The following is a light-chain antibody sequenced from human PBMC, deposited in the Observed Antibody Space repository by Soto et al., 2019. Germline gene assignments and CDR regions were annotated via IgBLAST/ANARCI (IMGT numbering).Light chain of an antibody. CDR3: QSFDSGLSGSEV. Sequence: QSVLTQPTSVSGAPGQRVTISCNGSSSNIGAGYDVHWYQQLPGTAPKLLIYGNSNRPSGVPDRFSGSKSGTSASLAITGLQAEDEADYYCQSFDSGLSGSEVFGGGTKLTVL. CDR2: GNS. V-gene: IGLV1-40*01. CDR1: SSNIGAGYD. J-gene: IGLJ2*01.